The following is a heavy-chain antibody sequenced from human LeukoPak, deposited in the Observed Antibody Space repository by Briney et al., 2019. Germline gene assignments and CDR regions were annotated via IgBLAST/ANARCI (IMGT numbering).Heavy chain of an antibody. D-gene: IGHD3-22*01. CDR3: ARVYYYDSSGYSHRAFDI. CDR2: IYYSGST. V-gene: IGHV4-59*01. CDR1: GGAISSYY. J-gene: IGHJ3*02. Sequence: PSETLSLTCTVSGGAISSYYWSWIRQPPGKGLEWIGYIYYSGSTNYNPSLKSRVTISVDTSKNQFSLKLSSVTAADTAVYYCARVYYYDSSGYSHRAFDIWGQGTMVTVSS.